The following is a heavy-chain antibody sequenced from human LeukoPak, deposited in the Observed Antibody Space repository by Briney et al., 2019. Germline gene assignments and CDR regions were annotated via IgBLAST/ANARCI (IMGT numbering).Heavy chain of an antibody. D-gene: IGHD2-8*01. V-gene: IGHV4-4*07. CDR2: IYSSGNT. J-gene: IGHJ4*02. Sequence: PSETLSLTCTVSTNSISNYYWTWIRPPAGKGLEWIGHIYSSGNTNYNPSLKRRLTMSIDTSKRQFSLKLKSLPAADTAVYYCASERIVGTADTIVRYYFDSWGQGTLVTVSP. CDR3: ASERIVGTADTIVRYYFDS. CDR1: TNSISNYY.